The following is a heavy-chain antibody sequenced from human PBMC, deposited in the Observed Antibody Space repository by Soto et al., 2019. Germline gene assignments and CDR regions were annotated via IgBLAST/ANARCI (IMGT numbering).Heavy chain of an antibody. V-gene: IGHV4-4*02. CDR3: ASVGSDYDNSGYYLP. CDR1: GGSVSSSNW. J-gene: IGHJ5*02. CDR2: IYHSGST. Sequence: SETLSLTCIVSGGSVSSSNWWSWVRRPPGKGLEWIGEIYHSGSTTYNPSLKSRATISVNKSENQFSLRLKSVTAADTAVYYCASVGSDYDNSGYYLPWGPGTLVTVSS. D-gene: IGHD3-22*01.